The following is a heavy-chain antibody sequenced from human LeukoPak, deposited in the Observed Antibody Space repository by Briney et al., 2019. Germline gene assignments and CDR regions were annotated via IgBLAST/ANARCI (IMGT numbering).Heavy chain of an antibody. Sequence: GSSVKVSCKASGGTFSSYAISWVRQAPGQGLEWMGWISPYSGNTNYAQKLQGRVTMTTDTSTSTAYMELRSLRSDDTAVYYCARDSRTGDRRYFDLWGRGTLVTVSS. J-gene: IGHJ2*01. CDR2: ISPYSGNT. CDR1: GGTFSSYA. V-gene: IGHV1-18*01. CDR3: ARDSRTGDRRYFDL. D-gene: IGHD7-27*01.